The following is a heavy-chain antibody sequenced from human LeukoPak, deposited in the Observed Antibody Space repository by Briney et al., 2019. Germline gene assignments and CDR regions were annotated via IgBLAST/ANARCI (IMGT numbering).Heavy chain of an antibody. V-gene: IGHV4-59*01. J-gene: IGHJ5*02. CDR3: ARDASYCGGDCYPSYWFDP. Sequence: PSETLSLTCPVSGGSISSYYWSWIRQPPGKGLEWIGDIYYSGSTNYNPSLKSRVTISVDTSKNQFSLKLSSVTAADTAVYYCARDASYCGGDCYPSYWFDPWGQGTLVTVSS. CDR1: GGSISSYY. D-gene: IGHD2-21*02. CDR2: IYYSGST.